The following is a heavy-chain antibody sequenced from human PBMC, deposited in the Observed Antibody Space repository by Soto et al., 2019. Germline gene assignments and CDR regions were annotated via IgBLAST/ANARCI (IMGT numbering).Heavy chain of an antibody. Sequence: SETLSLTCAVSGYSFSSGYYWGWIRQPPGKGLEWIGTIYHSGSTYYNPSLKSRVTISVDTSKNQFSLKLSSVTAADTAVYYCTRSSIAAAVLPFDYWGQGILVTVSS. CDR2: IYHSGST. V-gene: IGHV4-38-2*01. J-gene: IGHJ4*02. D-gene: IGHD6-13*01. CDR3: TRSSIAAAVLPFDY. CDR1: GYSFSSGYY.